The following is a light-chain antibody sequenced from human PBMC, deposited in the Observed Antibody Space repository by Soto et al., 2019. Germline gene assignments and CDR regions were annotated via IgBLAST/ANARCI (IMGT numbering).Light chain of an antibody. CDR3: SSYTSSNTLV. CDR2: EVS. J-gene: IGLJ2*01. Sequence: QPASVSGSPGQSITISCTGTSSDVGAYNYVSWYQQHPGKAPKLMFFEVSDRPSGVSNRFSGSKSGNTASLTISGLQAEDEADYYCSSYTSSNTLVFGGGTKLTVL. CDR1: SSDVGAYNY. V-gene: IGLV2-14*01.